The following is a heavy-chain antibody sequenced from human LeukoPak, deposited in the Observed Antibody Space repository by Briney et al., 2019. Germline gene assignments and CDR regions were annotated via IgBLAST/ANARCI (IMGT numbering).Heavy chain of an antibody. D-gene: IGHD6-19*01. J-gene: IGHJ6*02. CDR1: GFTFSSYG. CDR3: ARDLLAPSGWYRYYGMDV. Sequence: GRSLRLSCAASGFTFSSYGMHWVRQAPGKGLEWVAAIWYDGTNKYYADSVKGRFTISRDNSKNTLYLQMNSLRAEDTAVYYCARDLLAPSGWYRYYGMDVWGQGTTVTVSS. V-gene: IGHV3-33*01. CDR2: IWYDGTNK.